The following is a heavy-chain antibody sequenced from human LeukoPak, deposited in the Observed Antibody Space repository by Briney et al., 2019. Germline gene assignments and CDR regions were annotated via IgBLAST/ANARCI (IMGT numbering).Heavy chain of an antibody. Sequence: PSETLSLTCTVSGGSISSSSYYWGWLRQPPGKGLEWIGSIYYSGSTYYNPSLKSRVTISVDTSKNQFSLKLSSVTAADTAVYYCARHYRTGGVNRTPDYWGQGTLVTVSS. V-gene: IGHV4-39*01. CDR2: IYYSGST. CDR3: ARHYRTGGVNRTPDY. J-gene: IGHJ4*02. CDR1: GGSISSSSYY. D-gene: IGHD1-14*01.